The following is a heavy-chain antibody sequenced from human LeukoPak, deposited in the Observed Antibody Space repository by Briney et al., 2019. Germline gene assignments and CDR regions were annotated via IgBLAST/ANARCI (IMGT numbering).Heavy chain of an antibody. CDR1: GFTFSAYD. J-gene: IGHJ3*02. V-gene: IGHV3-30-3*01. Sequence: GGSLRLSCAASGFTFSAYDMNWVRQAPGKGLEWVAVISYDGSNKYYADSVKGRFTISRDNSKNTLYLQMNSLRAEDTAVYYCARAELPGYSSGWYSGAFDIWGQGTMVTVSS. CDR3: ARAELPGYSSGWYSGAFDI. D-gene: IGHD6-19*01. CDR2: ISYDGSNK.